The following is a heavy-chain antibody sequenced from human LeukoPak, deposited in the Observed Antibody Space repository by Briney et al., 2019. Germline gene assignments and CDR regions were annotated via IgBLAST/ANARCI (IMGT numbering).Heavy chain of an antibody. CDR3: ARDLKREADY. V-gene: IGHV1-18*01. CDR2: ISAYNATT. CDR1: GCTFTSYG. J-gene: IGHJ4*02. Sequence: ASVKVSFKASGCTFTSYGISWVRQAPGQGRELMGGISAYNATTNYAQKLQGRSTMTTDTSTSTAYMELRSLRSDDTAVYYCARDLKREADYWGQGTLVTVSS. D-gene: IGHD3-9*01.